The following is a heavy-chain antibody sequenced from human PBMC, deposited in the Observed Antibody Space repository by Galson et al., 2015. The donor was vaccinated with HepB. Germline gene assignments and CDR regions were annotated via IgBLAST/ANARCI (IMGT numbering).Heavy chain of an antibody. CDR2: ISYDGSYK. V-gene: IGHV3-30-3*01. CDR1: GFTFSNFA. CDR3: AREYTVGSTSAFDI. J-gene: IGHJ3*02. D-gene: IGHD4-23*01. Sequence: SLRLSCAASGFTFSNFAMYWVRQAPGKGLEGVAVISYDGSYKYYADSVQGRFTISRDNSKNTLYLQMNSLRAEDTAVYYCAREYTVGSTSAFDIWGQGTMVTVSS.